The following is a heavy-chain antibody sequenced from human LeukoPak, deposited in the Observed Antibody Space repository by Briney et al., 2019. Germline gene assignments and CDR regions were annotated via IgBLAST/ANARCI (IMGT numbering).Heavy chain of an antibody. CDR1: GGSISSYY. CDR3: AREYTEVFDY. D-gene: IGHD1-1*01. J-gene: IGHJ4*02. V-gene: IGHV4-59*01. Sequence: SETLSLTCTVPGGSISSYYWSWIRQPPGKGLEWIGYIYYSGSTNYNPSLKSRVTISVDTSKNLFSLKLSSVTAADTAVYYCAREYTEVFDYWGQGTLVTVSS. CDR2: IYYSGST.